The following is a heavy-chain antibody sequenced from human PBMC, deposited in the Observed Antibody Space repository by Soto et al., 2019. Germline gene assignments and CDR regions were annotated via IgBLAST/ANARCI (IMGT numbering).Heavy chain of an antibody. V-gene: IGHV4-34*01. J-gene: IGHJ4*02. CDR2: INHSGST. CDR1: GGSFSGYY. Sequence: QVQLQQWGAGLLKPSETLSLTCAVYGGSFSGYYWSWIRQPPGKGLEWIGEINHSGSTNYNPSLKSRVTISVDTSKNQFSLKLSSVTAADTAVYYCARRIAAARRPFDYWGQGTLVTVSS. CDR3: ARRIAAARRPFDY. D-gene: IGHD6-13*01.